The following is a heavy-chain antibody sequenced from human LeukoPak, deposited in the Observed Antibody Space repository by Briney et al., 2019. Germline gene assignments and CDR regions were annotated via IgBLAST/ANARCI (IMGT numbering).Heavy chain of an antibody. CDR2: ISGRGDST. D-gene: IGHD6-13*01. J-gene: IGHJ4*02. Sequence: PGGSLRLSCAASGFTFSSYAMSWVRQAPGKGLEWVSTISGRGDSTYYADSVKGRFTISRDNSKNTLYLQMNSLRLGDTAGYYCAKGAGYSSNWNFDYWGQGTLVTVSS. CDR1: GFTFSSYA. V-gene: IGHV3-23*01. CDR3: AKGAGYSSNWNFDY.